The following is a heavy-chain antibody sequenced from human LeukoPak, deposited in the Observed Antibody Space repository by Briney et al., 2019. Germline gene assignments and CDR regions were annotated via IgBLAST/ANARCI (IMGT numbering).Heavy chain of an antibody. CDR2: ISAYNGNT. CDR3: ASFDYSSSWYGYYYYMDV. D-gene: IGHD6-13*01. J-gene: IGHJ6*03. CDR1: GYTFTSYG. V-gene: IGHV1-18*01. Sequence: ASVKVSCKASGYTFTSYGISWVRQAPGQGLEWMGWISAYNGNTNYAQKLQGRVTMTTDTSTSTAYMELSSLRSEDTAVYYCASFDYSSSWYGYYYYMDVWGKGTTVTISS.